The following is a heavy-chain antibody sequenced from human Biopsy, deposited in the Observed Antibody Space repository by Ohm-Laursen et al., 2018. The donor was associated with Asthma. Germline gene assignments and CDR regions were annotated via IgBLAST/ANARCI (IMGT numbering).Heavy chain of an antibody. D-gene: IGHD3-16*01. CDR1: GYPFTDYY. CDR2: IDPNSGGT. V-gene: IGHV1-2*06. CDR3: ARIKIRIGAGTDRYFDL. Sequence: ASVKVSCKSSGYPFTDYYVHWVRQAPGQGLEWMGRIDPNSGGTNYAQKFLGRVTMTRDTSVNTTFMVLSRLRSDDTAVYYCARIKIRIGAGTDRYFDLWGRGTLVTVSS. J-gene: IGHJ2*01.